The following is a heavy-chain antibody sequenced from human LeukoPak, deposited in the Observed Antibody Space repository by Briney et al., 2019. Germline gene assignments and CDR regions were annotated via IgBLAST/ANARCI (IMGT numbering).Heavy chain of an antibody. CDR2: ISSSSSTI. J-gene: IGHJ4*02. CDR1: GFTFSSYS. CDR3: ARGGETQYDILTGYYNPNPYFDY. Sequence: HAGGSLRLSCAASGFTFSSYSMNWVRQAPGKGLEWASYISSSSSTIYYADSVKGRFTISRDNAKNSLYLQMNSLRAEDTAVYYCARGGETQYDILTGYYNPNPYFDYWGQGTLVTVSS. D-gene: IGHD3-9*01. V-gene: IGHV3-48*01.